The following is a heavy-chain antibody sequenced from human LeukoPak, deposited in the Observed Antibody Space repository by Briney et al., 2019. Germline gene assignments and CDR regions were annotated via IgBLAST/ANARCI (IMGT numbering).Heavy chain of an antibody. CDR2: IIPNFSTT. J-gene: IGHJ5*02. Sequence: GPSVKLSCKASAGAFTSYAISLGRNRPGQGLELMGGIIPNFSTTNNAQKLQGRVTIDTAKSASTAYMELSSLRSEDTAVYYCGRAYYYDSSGHYGSWGQGDLVTVSS. V-gene: IGHV1-69*05. D-gene: IGHD3-22*01. CDR1: AGAFTSYA. CDR3: GRAYYYDSSGHYGS.